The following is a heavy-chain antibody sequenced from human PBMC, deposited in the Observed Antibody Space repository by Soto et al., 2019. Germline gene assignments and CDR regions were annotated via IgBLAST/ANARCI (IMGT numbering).Heavy chain of an antibody. CDR1: GFTFSNYA. V-gene: IGHV3-23*01. CDR2: LNGSGGST. D-gene: IGHD3-10*01. CDR3: ARGFSAGKGSPPDY. Sequence: GGSLRLSCAASGFTFSNYAMTWVRQAAGKGLEWVSGLNGSGGSTSSADSMKGRFAITRDNSKNTLYLQMNSLRDGDTAVYYCARGFSAGKGSPPDYWGQGTLVTVSS. J-gene: IGHJ4*02.